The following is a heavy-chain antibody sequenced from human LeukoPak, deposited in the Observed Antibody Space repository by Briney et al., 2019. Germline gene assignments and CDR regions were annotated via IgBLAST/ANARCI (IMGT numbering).Heavy chain of an antibody. D-gene: IGHD3-22*01. Sequence: GGSLKISFKGSGYRFTSYWIGWVRPRPGKGLEWMGIIYPGDSDTRYSPSFQGQVTISADKSISTAYLQWSSLKASDTAMYYCARAYDSSGYYFYYWGQGTLVTASS. CDR1: GYRFTSYW. V-gene: IGHV5-51*01. J-gene: IGHJ4*02. CDR3: ARAYDSSGYYFYY. CDR2: IYPGDSDT.